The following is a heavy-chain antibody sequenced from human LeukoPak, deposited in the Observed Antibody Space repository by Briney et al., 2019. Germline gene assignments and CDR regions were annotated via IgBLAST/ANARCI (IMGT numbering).Heavy chain of an antibody. D-gene: IGHD3-3*01. J-gene: IGHJ6*02. CDR2: ISSSSSTI. CDR3: ARDRVRFLESPGYYYGMDV. CDR1: GFTFSSYS. V-gene: IGHV3-48*02. Sequence: GGSLRLSCAASGFTFSSYSMNWVRQAPGKGLEWVSYISSSSSTIYYADSVKGRFTISRDNAKNSLYLQMNSLRDEDAAVYYCARDRVRFLESPGYYYGMDVWGQGTTVTVSS.